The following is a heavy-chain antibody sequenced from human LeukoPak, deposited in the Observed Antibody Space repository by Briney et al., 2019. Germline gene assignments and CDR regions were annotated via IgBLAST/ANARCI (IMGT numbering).Heavy chain of an antibody. Sequence: SETLSLTCTVSGGSISSYYWSWIRQPPGKGLEWIGYIYYSGSTNYNPSLKSRVTISVDTSKNQFSLKLSSVTAADTAVYYCARHVFPYYYGSGSYYPWDYFDYWGQGTLVTVSS. CDR3: ARHVFPYYYGSGSYYPWDYFDY. CDR1: GGSISSYY. CDR2: IYYSGST. V-gene: IGHV4-59*08. D-gene: IGHD3-10*01. J-gene: IGHJ4*02.